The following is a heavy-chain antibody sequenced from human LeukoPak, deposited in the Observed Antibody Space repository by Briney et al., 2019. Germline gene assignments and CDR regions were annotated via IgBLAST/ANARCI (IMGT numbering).Heavy chain of an antibody. J-gene: IGHJ4*02. D-gene: IGHD6-13*01. CDR1: GYTFTRYY. V-gene: IGHV1-2*06. CDR3: ASWARAAADHDY. CDR2: INSITGGT. Sequence: GASVTVSCMASGYTFTRYYMHWVRPAPGQGLDWMGQINSITGGTNYAQKFQGRVTMTRNTSISTAYMELSRLRSDDTAVYYCASWARAAADHDYWGQGTLVTVSS.